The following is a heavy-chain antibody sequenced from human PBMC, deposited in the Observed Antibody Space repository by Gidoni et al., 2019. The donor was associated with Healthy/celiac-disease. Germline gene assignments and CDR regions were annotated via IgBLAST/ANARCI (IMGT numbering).Heavy chain of an antibody. CDR3: AKTERTIVGEFNWFDP. Sequence: QVQLVQSGAEVKQPGSSVKVSCQASGGTVSSYAISWVRQAPGQGLEWMGGIITICGTANYAQKFQGRVTITADESTSTAYMELSSLRSEDTAVYYCAKTERTIVGEFNWFDPWGQGTLVTVSS. CDR1: GGTVSSYA. D-gene: IGHD3-3*01. CDR2: IITICGTA. J-gene: IGHJ5*02. V-gene: IGHV1-69*01.